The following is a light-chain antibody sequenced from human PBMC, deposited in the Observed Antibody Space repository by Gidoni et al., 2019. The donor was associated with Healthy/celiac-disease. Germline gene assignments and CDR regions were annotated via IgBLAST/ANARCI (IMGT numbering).Light chain of an antibody. CDR2: DAS. V-gene: IGKV3-11*01. CDR3: QGFT. CDR1: QRVSSY. J-gene: IGKJ3*01. Sequence: EIVLTQSPATLSLSPGERATLSCRASQRVSSYLAWYQQKPGQAPRLLIYDASNRATGIPARFSGSGSGTDFTLTISSLEPEDFAVYYCQGFTFXPXTKVDIK.